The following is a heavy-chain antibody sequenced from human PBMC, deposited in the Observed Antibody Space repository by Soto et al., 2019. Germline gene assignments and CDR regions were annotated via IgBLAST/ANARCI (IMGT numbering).Heavy chain of an antibody. V-gene: IGHV1-69*12. CDR3: ARDRDIVLVPAAAYGMDV. J-gene: IGHJ6*02. D-gene: IGHD2-2*01. CDR1: GGTFSSYA. CDR2: IIPIFGTA. Sequence: QVQLVQSGAEVKKPGSSVKVSCKASGGTFSSYAISWVRQAPGPGLEWMGGIIPIFGTANYAQKFQGRVTITADESTRTAYMGRSSLRSEDTAVYYCARDRDIVLVPAAAYGMDVWGQGTTVTVSS.